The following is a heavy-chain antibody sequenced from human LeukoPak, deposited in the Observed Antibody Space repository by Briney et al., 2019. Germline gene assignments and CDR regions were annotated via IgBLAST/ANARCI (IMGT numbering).Heavy chain of an antibody. CDR1: GFTFSCYW. Sequence: RGSLRLSRAASGFTFSCYWMHWVRQAPGKGLVWVSRINSDGSSTSYADSVKGRFTISRDNAKNTLYLQMNSLRAEDTAVYYCARVFTMVRGVIITLYGMDVWGQGTTVTVSS. CDR3: ARVFTMVRGVIITLYGMDV. CDR2: INSDGSST. V-gene: IGHV3-74*01. D-gene: IGHD3-10*01. J-gene: IGHJ6*02.